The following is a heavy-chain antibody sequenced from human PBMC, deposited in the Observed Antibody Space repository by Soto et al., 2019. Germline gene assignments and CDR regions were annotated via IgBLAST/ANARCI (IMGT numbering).Heavy chain of an antibody. V-gene: IGHV4-34*01. Sequence: SETLSLTCAVYGGSFSGYYWSWIRQPPGKGLEWIGEINHSGSTNYNPSLKSRVTISVDTSKNQFSLKLSSVTAADTAVYYCARRVSYYDFWSGYLSKELIWFDPWGQGTLVTVSS. D-gene: IGHD3-3*01. CDR1: GGSFSGYY. J-gene: IGHJ5*02. CDR2: INHSGST. CDR3: ARRVSYYDFWSGYLSKELIWFDP.